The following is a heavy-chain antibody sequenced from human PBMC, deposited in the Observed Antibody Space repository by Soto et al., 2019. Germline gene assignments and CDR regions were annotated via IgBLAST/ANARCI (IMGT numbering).Heavy chain of an antibody. V-gene: IGHV4-39*01. CDR3: AKIAAAGTGRGDYYGMDV. Sequence: PETLRVTWSVSGGSICRSSSCGGWSGQAPGKGLEWIGSIYYSGRTYSNPSLKSRVTISVDTSKNQFSLKLSSVTAADTAVYYCAKIAAAGTGRGDYYGMDVRGQCPTVT. J-gene: IGHJ6*02. D-gene: IGHD6-13*01. CDR1: GGSICRSSSC. CDR2: IYYSGRT.